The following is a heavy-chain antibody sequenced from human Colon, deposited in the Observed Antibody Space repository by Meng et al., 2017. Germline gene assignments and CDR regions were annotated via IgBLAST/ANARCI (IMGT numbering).Heavy chain of an antibody. CDR3: ARGRYSGYLP. V-gene: IGHV4-34*01. D-gene: IGHD5-12*01. CDR1: GGSFCGYY. Sequence: QLQQQLWGSWLLKPPRALSHTCAVYGGSFCGYYCSWIRQPPGKELEWMGEINHSGNTNYNPSLKSRVTISVDTSKNQFSLKLSSVTAADTAVYYCARGRYSGYLPWGQGTLVTVSS. CDR2: INHSGNT. J-gene: IGHJ5*02.